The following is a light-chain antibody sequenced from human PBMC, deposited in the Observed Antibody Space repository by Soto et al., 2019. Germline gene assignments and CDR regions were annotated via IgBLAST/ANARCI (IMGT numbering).Light chain of an antibody. J-gene: IGKJ2*01. CDR2: GAF. CDR1: QRISTY. V-gene: IGKV1-39*01. CDR3: QHSYDILIYT. Sequence: DIQMTQSPSSLSASVGDSVTITCRASQRISTYLNWYQQKPGTAPKVLIYGAFSLVSGVPSRFSGSASGTDFTLTISSLQPEDFATYYCQHSYDILIYTFGQGTKLEIK.